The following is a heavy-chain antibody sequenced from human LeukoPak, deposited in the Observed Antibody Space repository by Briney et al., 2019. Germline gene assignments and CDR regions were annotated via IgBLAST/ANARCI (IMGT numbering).Heavy chain of an antibody. D-gene: IGHD6-13*01. J-gene: IGHJ4*02. Sequence: PGGSLRLSCAASGFTFSSYGMHWVRQAPGKGLEWVAFIRYDGSNKYYADSVKGRFTISRDNSKNTLYLQMNSLRPEDTAVYYCAKDGQLGGSSWFTLYFDYWGQGTLVTVSP. CDR3: AKDGQLGGSSWFTLYFDY. V-gene: IGHV3-30*02. CDR1: GFTFSSYG. CDR2: IRYDGSNK.